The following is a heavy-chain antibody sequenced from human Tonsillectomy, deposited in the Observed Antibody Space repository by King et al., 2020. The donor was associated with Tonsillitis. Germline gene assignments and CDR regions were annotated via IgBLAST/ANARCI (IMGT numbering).Heavy chain of an antibody. J-gene: IGHJ6*02. Sequence: VQLVEFGGGLVQPGGSLRLSCAASGFTFSNYDMHWVRHATGKGLEWVSGIGTAGDTYYPGSVKGRFTISRENAKNSLYLQMNSLRAGDTAVYYCARGTFLGDGMDVWGQGTTVAVSS. D-gene: IGHD3-16*01. CDR1: GFTFSNYD. V-gene: IGHV3-13*01. CDR3: ARGTFLGDGMDV. CDR2: IGTAGDT.